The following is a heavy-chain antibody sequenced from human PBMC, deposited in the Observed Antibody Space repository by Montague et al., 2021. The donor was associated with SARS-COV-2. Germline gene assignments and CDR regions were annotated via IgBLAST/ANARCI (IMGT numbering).Heavy chain of an antibody. CDR2: ISYGGIA. CDR1: GVSITSTNW. CDR3: AGKVLTVPADY. Sequence: SETLSLNCAVSGVSITSTNWWSLVRQPPGKGLEWLGEISYGGIATYNPSLKSRATISMDRSRNLFSPKLSSVTAADTAIYYCAGKVLTVPADYWGQGTLVTVS. J-gene: IGHJ4*02. V-gene: IGHV4-4*02. D-gene: IGHD4-11*01.